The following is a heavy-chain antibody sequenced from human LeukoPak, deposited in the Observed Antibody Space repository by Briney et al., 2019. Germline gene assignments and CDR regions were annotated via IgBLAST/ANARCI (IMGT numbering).Heavy chain of an antibody. CDR3: AREGATAGSGYYFDY. D-gene: IGHD6-13*01. CDR1: GFSFRSYN. J-gene: IGHJ4*02. V-gene: IGHV3-48*04. Sequence: PGGSLRLSCAASGFSFRSYNMDWVRQAPGKGLEWVSYINTGTNTIYYADSVKGRFTISRDNTKKSLYLQMNSLRAEDTAVYYCAREGATAGSGYYFDYWGQGSLVTVSS. CDR2: INTGTNTI.